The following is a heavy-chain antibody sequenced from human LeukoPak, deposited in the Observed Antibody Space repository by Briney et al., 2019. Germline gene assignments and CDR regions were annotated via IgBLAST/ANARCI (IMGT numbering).Heavy chain of an antibody. CDR1: GFTFSSYA. CDR2: ISGGGDST. CDR3: AKDVGPNWFDP. V-gene: IGHV3-23*01. Sequence: GGSLRLSCVASGFTFSSYAMSWVRQAPGKGLEWVSVISGGGDSTYYADSVKGRFTISRDNSKNTLYLQMNSLRGEDTAVYFCAKDVGPNWFDPRGQGILVTVSS. J-gene: IGHJ5*02. D-gene: IGHD1-26*01.